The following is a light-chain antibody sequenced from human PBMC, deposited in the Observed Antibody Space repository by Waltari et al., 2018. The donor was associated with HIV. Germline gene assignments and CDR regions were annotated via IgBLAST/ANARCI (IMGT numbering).Light chain of an antibody. CDR2: RNN. Sequence: GSSSNIGINYVYWYQQLPGTAPKLLIYRNNQRPSGVPDRFSGSKSGTSASLAISGLRSDDEGDYYCAAWDDSLSGVIFGGGTKLTVL. CDR1: SSNIGINY. J-gene: IGLJ2*01. CDR3: AAWDDSLSGVI. V-gene: IGLV1-47*01.